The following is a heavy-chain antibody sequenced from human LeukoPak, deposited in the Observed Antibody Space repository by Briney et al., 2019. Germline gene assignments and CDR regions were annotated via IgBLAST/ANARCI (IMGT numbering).Heavy chain of an antibody. CDR3: AKAPNSGYDFSFDY. J-gene: IGHJ4*02. CDR1: GFTFSSYW. D-gene: IGHD3-3*01. CDR2: ISGSGGST. V-gene: IGHV3-23*01. Sequence: TGGSLRLSCAASGFTFSSYWMSWVRQAPGKGLEWVSAISGSGGSTYYADSVKGRFTISRDNSKNTLYLQMNSLRAEDTAVYYCAKAPNSGYDFSFDYWGQGTLVTVSS.